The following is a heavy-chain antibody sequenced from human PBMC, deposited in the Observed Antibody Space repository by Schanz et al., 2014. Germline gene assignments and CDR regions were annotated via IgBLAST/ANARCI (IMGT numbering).Heavy chain of an antibody. Sequence: EVQLLESGGGLVQPGGSLRLSCEASGFTFGDYAMTWVRQAPGKGLEWVSAISGRDGSTYYADSVRGRFTISRDNAENTLFLQMNSLKIEDTAVYYCATASSPVREAGAGSSFHLWGQGTLVTVSP. V-gene: IGHV3-23*01. J-gene: IGHJ5*02. CDR3: ATASSPVREAGAGSSFHL. CDR2: ISGRDGST. D-gene: IGHD6-13*01. CDR1: GFTFGDYA.